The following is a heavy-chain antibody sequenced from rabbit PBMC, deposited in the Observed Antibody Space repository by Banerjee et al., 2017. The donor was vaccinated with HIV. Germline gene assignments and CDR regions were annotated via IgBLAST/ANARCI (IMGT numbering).Heavy chain of an antibody. D-gene: IGHD2-1*01. CDR3: ARVPISYSYDDYGDYPYGYYFNL. CDR1: GFSFSSSYW. Sequence: QSLEESGGDLVKPGASLTLTCTASGFSFSSSYWICWVRQAPGKGLEWIACIYTGNDYTAYANWAKGRFTISKTSSTTVTLQMTSLTAADTATYFCARVPISYSYDDYGDYPYGYYFNLWGPGTLVTVS. CDR2: IYTGNDYT. J-gene: IGHJ4*01. V-gene: IGHV1S40*01.